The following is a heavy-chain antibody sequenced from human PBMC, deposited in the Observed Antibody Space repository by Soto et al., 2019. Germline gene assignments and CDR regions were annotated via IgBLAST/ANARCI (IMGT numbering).Heavy chain of an antibody. Sequence: GGSLRLSCAASGFTFSSYGMHWVRQAPGKGLEWVAVIWYDGSNKYYADSVKGRFTISRDNSKNTLYLQMNSLRAEDTAVYYCASTEDYYDSSRPNAFDIWGQGTMVTVSS. CDR1: GFTFSSYG. J-gene: IGHJ3*02. CDR2: IWYDGSNK. D-gene: IGHD3-22*01. CDR3: ASTEDYYDSSRPNAFDI. V-gene: IGHV3-33*01.